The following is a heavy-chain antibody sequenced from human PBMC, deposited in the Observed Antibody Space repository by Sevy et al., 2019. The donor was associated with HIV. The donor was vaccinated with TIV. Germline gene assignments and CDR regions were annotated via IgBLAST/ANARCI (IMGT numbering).Heavy chain of an antibody. CDR2: ISGSSAIT. J-gene: IGHJ6*02. D-gene: IGHD2-2*01. CDR3: AKDLGYCSSVDRYKGLGEYYYSMDV. V-gene: IGHV3-23*01. CDR1: GMTFYSHA. Sequence: GGSLRLSCVASGMTFYSHAMSWVRQAPGKGLEWVSAISGSSAITYYADSVKGRFTISRDNSRNTLYLQMNSLRAEDTAVYYCAKDLGYCSSVDRYKGLGEYYYSMDVWGQGTTVTVSS.